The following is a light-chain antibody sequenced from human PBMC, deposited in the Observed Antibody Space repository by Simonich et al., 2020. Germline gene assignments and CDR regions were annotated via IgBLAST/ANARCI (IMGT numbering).Light chain of an antibody. CDR2: STN. V-gene: IGLV8-61*01. CDR1: SGSVSTSYY. Sequence: QTVVTQEPSFSVSPGGTVTLTCGLSSGSVSTSYYPSWYPQPPGQAHRPLIYSTNTRSSGVPDRFSGSILGNKAALTITGARADDESDYYCVLYMGSGISVFGGGTKLTVL. CDR3: VLYMGSGISV. J-gene: IGLJ2*01.